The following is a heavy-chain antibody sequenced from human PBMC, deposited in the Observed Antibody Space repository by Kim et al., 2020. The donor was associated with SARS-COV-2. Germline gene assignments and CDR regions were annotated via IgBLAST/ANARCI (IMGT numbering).Heavy chain of an antibody. J-gene: IGHJ6*02. CDR3: AKDKAAGTVSYFYGMDV. D-gene: IGHD6-13*01. Sequence: VKGRFTISRDNSKNTLYRQMDSLRADDTAVYFCAKDKAAGTVSYFYGMDVWGHGTTVTVSS. V-gene: IGHV3-23*01.